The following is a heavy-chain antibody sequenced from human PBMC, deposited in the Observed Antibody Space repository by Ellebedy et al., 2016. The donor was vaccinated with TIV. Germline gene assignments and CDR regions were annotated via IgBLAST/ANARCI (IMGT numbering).Heavy chain of an antibody. V-gene: IGHV4-4*02. CDR1: GDSLNRDDW. J-gene: IGHJ6*02. D-gene: IGHD2-15*01. CDR3: ATIRQIEGVGYYNNGMEV. CDR2: ISQTGTT. Sequence: MPGGSLRLSCAVSGDSLNRDDWWTWVRQPPGKGLDWLGDISQTGTTNYNPSVKSRVTISRDKSNQQINLRLEAVTAADSGIYYCATIRQIEGVGYYNNGMEVWGPGISVAVSS.